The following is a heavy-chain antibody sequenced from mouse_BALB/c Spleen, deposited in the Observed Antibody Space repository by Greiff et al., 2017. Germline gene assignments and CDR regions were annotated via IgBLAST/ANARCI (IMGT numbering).Heavy chain of an antibody. CDR3: ARSLLRYFDV. D-gene: IGHD1-2*01. Sequence: EVQRVESGGDLVKPGGSLKLSCAASGFTFSSYGMSWVRQTPDKRLEWVATISSGGSYTYYPDSVKGRFTISRDNAKNTLYLQMSSLKSEDTAMYYCARSLLRYFDVWGAGTTVTVSS. CDR1: GFTFSSYG. J-gene: IGHJ1*01. V-gene: IGHV5-6*01. CDR2: ISSGGSYT.